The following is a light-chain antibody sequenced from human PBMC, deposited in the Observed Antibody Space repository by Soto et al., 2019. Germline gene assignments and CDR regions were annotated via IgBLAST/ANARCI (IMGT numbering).Light chain of an antibody. J-gene: IGLJ2*01. CDR2: EVS. CDR3: LSWTTRRALV. CDR1: SSDVGSFNF. Sequence: QSALTQPASVSGAPGQSIANSCTGTSSDVGSFNFVSWYQQHPGKVPKLIIYEVSNRPSGVSSRFSGSKSGDTASLIISGLQAEDEADYYCLSWTTRRALVFGGGTKLTVL. V-gene: IGLV2-14*01.